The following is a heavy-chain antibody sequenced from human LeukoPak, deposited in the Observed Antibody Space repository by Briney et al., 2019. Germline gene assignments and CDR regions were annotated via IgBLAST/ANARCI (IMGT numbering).Heavy chain of an antibody. CDR2: ISTSSGTI. J-gene: IGHJ4*02. CDR1: GFTFSSYS. CDR3: ASEGLDY. Sequence: GGSLRLSCAASGFTFSSYSMNWVRQAPGKGLEWVSYISTSSGTIHYAGSVKGRFTISRDNAKNSLYLQMNSLRAEDTAVYYCASEGLDYWGQGTLVTVSS. V-gene: IGHV3-48*04.